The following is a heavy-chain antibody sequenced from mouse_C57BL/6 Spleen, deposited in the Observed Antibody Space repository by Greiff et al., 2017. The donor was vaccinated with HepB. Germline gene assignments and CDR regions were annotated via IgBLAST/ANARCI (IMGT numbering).Heavy chain of an antibody. CDR2: ISSGSSTI. CDR1: GFTFSDYG. J-gene: IGHJ3*01. CDR3: ARGGLRQGGDWFAY. D-gene: IGHD2-4*01. V-gene: IGHV5-17*01. Sequence: EVMLVESGGGLVKPGGSLKLSCAASGFTFSDYGMHWVRQAPEKGLEWVAYISSGSSTIYYADTVKGRFTISRDNAKNTLFLQMTSLRSEDTAMYYCARGGLRQGGDWFAYWGQGTLVTVSA.